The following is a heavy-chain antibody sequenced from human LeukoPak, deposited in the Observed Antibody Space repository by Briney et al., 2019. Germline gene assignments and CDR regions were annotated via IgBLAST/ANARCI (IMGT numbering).Heavy chain of an antibody. Sequence: GASVKVSCKASGGTFSSYAISWVRQAPGQGLEWMGGIIPIFGTANYAQKFQGRVTITADESTSTAYMELSSLRSEDTAVYYCAREPLPPYYDFRSGYYGSFDYWGQGTLVTVSS. CDR1: GGTFSSYA. J-gene: IGHJ4*02. V-gene: IGHV1-69*13. D-gene: IGHD3-3*01. CDR3: AREPLPPYYDFRSGYYGSFDY. CDR2: IIPIFGTA.